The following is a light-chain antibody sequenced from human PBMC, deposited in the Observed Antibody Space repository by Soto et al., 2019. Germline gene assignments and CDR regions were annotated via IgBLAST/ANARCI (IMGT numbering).Light chain of an antibody. CDR1: QSVDTY. J-gene: IGKJ3*01. Sequence: LTQSPAILSLSPGERATLSCTASQSVDTYIAWYQQRPGQPPRLLIHDTSHRASGVPARFRGSGSGTDFTLTITSLEPEVFAVYFCQQRRNLVSFGPGTRL. CDR3: QQRRNLVS. V-gene: IGKV3-11*01. CDR2: DTS.